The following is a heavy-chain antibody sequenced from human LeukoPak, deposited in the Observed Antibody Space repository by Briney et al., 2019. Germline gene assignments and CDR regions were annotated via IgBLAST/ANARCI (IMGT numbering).Heavy chain of an antibody. D-gene: IGHD1-26*01. CDR1: GFTFRNYG. CDR3: AREGPGNYYSAYFDS. V-gene: IGHV3-30*03. J-gene: IGHJ4*02. Sequence: GGSLRLSCAASGFTFRNYGMQWVRQAPGKGLEWVAVISYEASTTYYADSVKGRFAISRDNSRNTLSLQMNGLRPEDTAVYYCAREGPGNYYSAYFDSWGQGTLVTVSS. CDR2: ISYEASTT.